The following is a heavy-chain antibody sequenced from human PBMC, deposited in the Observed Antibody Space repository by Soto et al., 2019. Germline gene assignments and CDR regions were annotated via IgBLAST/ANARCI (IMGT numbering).Heavy chain of an antibody. V-gene: IGHV3-33*01. CDR3: ARDHCSSTSCFYYYYGMDV. D-gene: IGHD2-2*01. J-gene: IGHJ6*02. CDR1: GFTFSSYG. CDR2: IWYDGSNK. Sequence: QVQLVESGGGVVQPGRSLRLSCAASGFTFSSYGMHWVRQAPGKGLEWVAVIWYDGSNKYYADSVKGRFTISRDNSKNTLYLQMNSLRAEDTALYYCARDHCSSTSCFYYYYGMDVWGQGTTVTVSS.